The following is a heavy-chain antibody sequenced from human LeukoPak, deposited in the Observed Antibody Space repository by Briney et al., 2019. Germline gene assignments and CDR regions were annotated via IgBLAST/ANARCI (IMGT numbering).Heavy chain of an antibody. J-gene: IGHJ5*02. CDR2: INHRGRT. CDR3: ARPLGYCSDSRCPQSWFDP. V-gene: IGHV4-34*01. D-gene: IGHD2-15*01. Sequence: SETLSLTCAVSGGSSSGYYWTWIRQPPGKGLEWIGEINHRGRTNYNPSLKSRVIKSVDTSKNQFSLKLSSVTAADTAVYYCARPLGYCSDSRCPQSWFDPWGQGTLVTVSS. CDR1: GGSSSGYY.